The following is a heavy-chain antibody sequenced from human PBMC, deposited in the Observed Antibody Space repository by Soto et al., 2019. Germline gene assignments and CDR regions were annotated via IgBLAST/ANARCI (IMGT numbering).Heavy chain of an antibody. CDR2: IYYSGHI. V-gene: IGHV4-59*08. CDR1: GASITTYY. Sequence: QVQLQESGPGLVKPSETLSLTCNVSGASITTYYWSWIRQPPGKGLEWIGYIYYSGHINYNPSLKSRVTRSGDTSKNQFSLKLSSVTAADTAVYYCARHGATNWGGFFVSWGLGTLVSVSS. CDR3: ARHGATNWGGFFVS. D-gene: IGHD7-27*01. J-gene: IGHJ4*02.